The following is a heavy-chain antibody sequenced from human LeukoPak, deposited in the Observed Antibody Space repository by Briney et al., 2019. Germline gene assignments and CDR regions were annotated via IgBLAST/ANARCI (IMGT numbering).Heavy chain of an antibody. Sequence: PGGSLRLSCAASGFTFSSYAMSWVRQAPGRGLEWVSTISGSGGSTYYADSVKGRFTISRDNSKNTLYLQMNSLRAEDTAVYYCAKGTGSYYFRFDYWGQGTLVTVSS. CDR3: AKGTGSYYFRFDY. CDR2: ISGSGGST. J-gene: IGHJ4*02. CDR1: GFTFSSYA. D-gene: IGHD1-26*01. V-gene: IGHV3-23*01.